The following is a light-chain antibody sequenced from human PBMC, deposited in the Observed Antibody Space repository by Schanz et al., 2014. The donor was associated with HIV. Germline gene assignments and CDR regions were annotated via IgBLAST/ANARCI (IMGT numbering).Light chain of an antibody. CDR3: QQYSSSPRT. V-gene: IGKV3-20*01. Sequence: ETALTQSPGTLSLSPGERATLSCRASQSVSNNYLAWYQQKPGQAPRLLIYGASSRATGIPDRFSGSGSGKDFTITISRREPEEFAVYYCQQYSSSPRTFGQGTKVQSK. J-gene: IGKJ1*01. CDR2: GAS. CDR1: QSVSNNY.